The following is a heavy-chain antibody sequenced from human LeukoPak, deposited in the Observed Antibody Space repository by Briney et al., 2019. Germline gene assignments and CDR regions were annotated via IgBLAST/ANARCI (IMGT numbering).Heavy chain of an antibody. CDR2: IYYSGST. CDR1: GGSISSYY. V-gene: IGHV4-59*01. Sequence: SETLSLTCSVSGGSISSYYWSWIRQPPGKGLEWIGYIYYSGSTNYNPSLKSQVTISVDTSKNQFSLKLSSVIAADTAVYYCARDQGGHSYGFFDYWGQGTLVTVSS. D-gene: IGHD5-18*01. CDR3: ARDQGGHSYGFFDY. J-gene: IGHJ4*02.